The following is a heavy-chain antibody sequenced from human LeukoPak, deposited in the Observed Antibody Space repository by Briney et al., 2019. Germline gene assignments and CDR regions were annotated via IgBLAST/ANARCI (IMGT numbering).Heavy chain of an antibody. CDR1: GFTLSSYW. J-gene: IGHJ4*02. V-gene: IGHV3-7*01. CDR2: IKQDGSEK. D-gene: IGHD1-26*01. CDR3: AREVVGASAAYFDY. Sequence: GGSLRLSCATSGFTLSSYWMSWVRQAPGKGLEWVANIKQDGSEKYYVDSVKGRFTISRDNAKNSLYLQMNSLRAEDTAVYYCAREVVGASAAYFDYWGQGTLVIVSS.